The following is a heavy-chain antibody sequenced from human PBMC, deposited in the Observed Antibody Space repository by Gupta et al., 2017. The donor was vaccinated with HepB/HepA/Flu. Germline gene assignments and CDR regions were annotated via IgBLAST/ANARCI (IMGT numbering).Heavy chain of an antibody. V-gene: IGHV3-48*02. CDR2: IMSSSATI. D-gene: IGHD2-21*02. CDR1: GFRFSGFS. CDR3: ARDGDPLLDF. J-gene: IGHJ4*02. Sequence: EVQLVESGGGLVQPGGSLRLSCAAYGFRFSGFSMSWVRQAPGKGLEWVSYIMSSSATIYYADSVKGRFTISRDNAKNSLYLQMNSLSDEDTAVYYCARDGDPLLDFWGQGTLVTVSS.